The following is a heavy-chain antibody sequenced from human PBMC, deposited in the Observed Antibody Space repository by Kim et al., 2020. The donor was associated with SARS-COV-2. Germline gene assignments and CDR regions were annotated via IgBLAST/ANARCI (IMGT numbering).Heavy chain of an antibody. Sequence: GGSLRLSCAASGFTFSSYGMHWVRQAPGKGLEWVAVISYDGSNKYYADSVKGRFTISRDNSKNTLYLQMNSLRAEDTAVYYCAKALDIAVAALFDYWGQGTLVTVSS. CDR2: ISYDGSNK. V-gene: IGHV3-30*18. J-gene: IGHJ4*02. CDR3: AKALDIAVAALFDY. D-gene: IGHD6-19*01. CDR1: GFTFSSYG.